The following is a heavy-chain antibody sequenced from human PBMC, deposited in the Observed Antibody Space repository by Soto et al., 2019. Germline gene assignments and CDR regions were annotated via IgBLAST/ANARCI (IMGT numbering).Heavy chain of an antibody. Sequence: PSETLSLTCTVSGGSVSSGSYYWSWIRQPPGKGLEWIGYIYYSGSTNYNPSLKSRVTISVDTSKNQFSLKLSSVTAADTAVYYCARAAVVVAAHYFDYWGQGTLVTVS. CDR1: GGSVSSGSYY. CDR3: ARAAVVVAAHYFDY. J-gene: IGHJ4*02. V-gene: IGHV4-61*01. D-gene: IGHD2-15*01. CDR2: IYYSGST.